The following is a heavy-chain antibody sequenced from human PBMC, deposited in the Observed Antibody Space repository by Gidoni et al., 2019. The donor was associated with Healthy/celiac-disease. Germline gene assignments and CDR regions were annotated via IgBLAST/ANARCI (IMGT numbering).Heavy chain of an antibody. V-gene: IGHV1-18*04. D-gene: IGHD2-8*01. CDR3: ARDWGYCTNGVCYSPRYYYYYMDV. Sequence: QVQLVQSGAEVKKPGASVKVSCKASGSTFTSYGTSWVRQAPGQGLEWMGWISAYNGNTNYAQKLQGRVTMTTDTSTSTAYMELRRLRSDDTAVYYCARDWGYCTNGVCYSPRYYYYYMDVWGKGTTVTVSS. CDR2: ISAYNGNT. J-gene: IGHJ6*03. CDR1: GSTFTSYG.